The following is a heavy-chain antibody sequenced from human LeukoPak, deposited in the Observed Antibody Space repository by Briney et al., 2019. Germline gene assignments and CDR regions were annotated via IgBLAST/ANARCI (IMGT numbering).Heavy chain of an antibody. Sequence: GAPVKVSCKASGYTFTGYYMHWVRQAPGQGLEWMGWINPNSGGTNYAQKFQGRVTMTRDTSISTAYMELSRLRSDDTAVYYCARDSYYFDSSAYPHDVFDIWGQGTMVTVSS. CDR3: ARDSYYFDSSAYPHDVFDI. CDR1: GYTFTGYY. CDR2: INPNSGGT. D-gene: IGHD3-22*01. J-gene: IGHJ3*02. V-gene: IGHV1-2*02.